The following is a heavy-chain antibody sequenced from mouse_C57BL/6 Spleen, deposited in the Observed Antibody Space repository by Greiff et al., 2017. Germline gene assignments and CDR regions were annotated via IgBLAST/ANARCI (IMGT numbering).Heavy chain of an antibody. CDR1: GYTFTSYW. D-gene: IGHD2-4*01. V-gene: IGHV1-69*01. J-gene: IGHJ3*01. CDR3: ARSEYDVRFAY. CDR2: IDPSDSYT. Sequence: QVQLQQPGAELVMPGASVKLSCTASGYTFTSYWMHWVKQRPGQGLEWIGEIDPSDSYTNYNQKFKGKSTLTVDKSSSTAYMQLSRPTSEDAAVYYCARSEYDVRFAYWGQGTLVTVSA.